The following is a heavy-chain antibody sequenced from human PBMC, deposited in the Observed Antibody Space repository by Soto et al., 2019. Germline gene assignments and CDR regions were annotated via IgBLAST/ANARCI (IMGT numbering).Heavy chain of an antibody. CDR2: ISGSGGST. V-gene: IGHV3-23*01. CDR3: AKEDCSGGSCYYTYYYYGMDV. CDR1: GFTFSNYA. Sequence: GGSLRLSCAASGFTFSNYAMSLVRQAPGKGLEWVSAISGSGGSTYYADSVKGRFTISRDNSKNTLYLQMNSLRAEDTAVYYCAKEDCSGGSCYYTYYYYGMDVWGQGTTVTVSS. D-gene: IGHD2-15*01. J-gene: IGHJ6*02.